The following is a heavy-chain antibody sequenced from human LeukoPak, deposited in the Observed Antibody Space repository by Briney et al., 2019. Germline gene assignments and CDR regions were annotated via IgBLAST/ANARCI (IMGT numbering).Heavy chain of an antibody. Sequence: PGGSLRLSCAASGFTFSSYGMHWVRQAPGKGLEWVAVISYDGSNKYYADSVKGRFTISRDNSKNTLYLQMNSLRAEDTAVYYCAKDNSAAGILFDYWGQGTLVTVSS. D-gene: IGHD6-13*01. CDR1: GFTFSSYG. V-gene: IGHV3-30*18. J-gene: IGHJ4*02. CDR2: ISYDGSNK. CDR3: AKDNSAAGILFDY.